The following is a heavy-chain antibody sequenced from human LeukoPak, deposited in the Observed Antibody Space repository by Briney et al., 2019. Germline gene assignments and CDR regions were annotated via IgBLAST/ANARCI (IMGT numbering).Heavy chain of an antibody. V-gene: IGHV1-2*02. J-gene: IGHJ4*02. D-gene: IGHD3-10*01. CDR2: INPNSGGT. CDR1: GGTFSSYA. Sequence: ASVKVSCKASGGTFSSYAITWVRQAPGQGLEWMGWINPNSGGTNYAQKFQGRVTMTRDTSISTAYMELSRLRSDDTAVYYCARGNYYGSGSYYESPDYWGQGTLVTVSS. CDR3: ARGNYYGSGSYYESPDY.